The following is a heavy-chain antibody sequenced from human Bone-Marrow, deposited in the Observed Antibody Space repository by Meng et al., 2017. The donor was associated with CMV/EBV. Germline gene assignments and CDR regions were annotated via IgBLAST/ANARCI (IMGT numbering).Heavy chain of an antibody. CDR3: ARDQWVAPTYDFWSGYYFYFDY. J-gene: IGHJ4*02. Sequence: ASVKVSCKASGGTFSIYGITWVRQVPGQGLEWMGGISAYNGNTNYAQKLQGRVTMTTDTSTSTAYMELRSLRSDDTAVYYCARDQWVAPTYDFWSGYYFYFDYWGQGTLVTVSS. CDR2: ISAYNGNT. D-gene: IGHD3-3*01. CDR1: GGTFSIYG. V-gene: IGHV1-18*01.